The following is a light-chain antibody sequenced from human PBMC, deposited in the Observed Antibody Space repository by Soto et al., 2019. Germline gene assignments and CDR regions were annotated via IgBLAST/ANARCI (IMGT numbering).Light chain of an antibody. CDR1: QSVLRF. CDR3: QQSFSIPRT. CDR2: AAS. J-gene: IGKJ3*01. Sequence: DIQMIQSPSSLSASVGDRVTITCRASQSVLRFVNWYQQKPARAPKVLIFAASNLHSGVPSRFCGSGSGTDFTLTISSLQPEDFATYYCQQSFSIPRTFGPGTKVDF. V-gene: IGKV1-39*01.